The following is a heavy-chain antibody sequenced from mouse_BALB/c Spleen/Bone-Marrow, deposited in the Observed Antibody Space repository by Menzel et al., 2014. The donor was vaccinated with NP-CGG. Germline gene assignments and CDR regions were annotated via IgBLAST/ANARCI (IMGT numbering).Heavy chain of an antibody. CDR3: ARYDGYSDNAMDY. J-gene: IGHJ4*01. D-gene: IGHD2-3*01. Sequence: DVMLVESGGGLVQPGSSLRPSCATSGFTFTDYYMNWVRQPPGKALEWLGFIRNKANGYTTEFSASVKGRFTISRDNSQSILYLQMNTLRAEDSATYYCARYDGYSDNAMDYWGQGTSVTVSS. CDR1: GFTFTDYY. V-gene: IGHV7-3*02. CDR2: IRNKANGYTT.